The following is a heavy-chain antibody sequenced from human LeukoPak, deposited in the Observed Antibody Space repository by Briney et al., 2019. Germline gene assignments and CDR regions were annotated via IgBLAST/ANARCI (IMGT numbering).Heavy chain of an antibody. CDR1: GFSFSGYE. D-gene: IGHD3-10*01. V-gene: IGHV3-48*03. Sequence: GGSLRLSCAASGFSFSGYEMNWVRQAPGKGLEWVSCISTSGSTVYYADSVKGRFTVSRDNARNSLYLQMNSLRAEDTALYYCGGFTLGYWGQGTLVTVSS. CDR2: ISTSGSTV. J-gene: IGHJ4*02. CDR3: GGFTLGY.